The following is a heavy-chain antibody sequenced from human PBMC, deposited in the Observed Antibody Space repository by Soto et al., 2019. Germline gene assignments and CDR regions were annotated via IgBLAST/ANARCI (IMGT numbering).Heavy chain of an antibody. D-gene: IGHD2-2*01. CDR3: ARDVVPAATWFDP. CDR1: GGSISSYY. V-gene: IGHV4-59*01. Sequence: QVQLQESGPGLVKPSETLSLTCTVSGGSISSYYWSWIRQPPGKGLEWIAYIYYSGSTNYNPSLKSRVTISVDTSKNQFSLKLSSVTAADTAVHYCARDVVPAATWFDPWGQGTLVTVSS. J-gene: IGHJ5*02. CDR2: IYYSGST.